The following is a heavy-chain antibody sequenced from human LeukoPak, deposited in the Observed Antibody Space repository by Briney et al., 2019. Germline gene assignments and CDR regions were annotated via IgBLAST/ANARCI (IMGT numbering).Heavy chain of an antibody. V-gene: IGHV3-23*01. CDR3: ARPITMVRGVIRY. Sequence: GGSLRLSCAASGFTFSSYAMSWVRQAPGKGLEWVSAISGSGGSTYYADSVKGRFTISRDNSKNTLYLQMNSLRAKDTAVYYCARPITMVRGVIRYWGQGTLVTVSS. D-gene: IGHD3-10*01. J-gene: IGHJ4*02. CDR1: GFTFSSYA. CDR2: ISGSGGST.